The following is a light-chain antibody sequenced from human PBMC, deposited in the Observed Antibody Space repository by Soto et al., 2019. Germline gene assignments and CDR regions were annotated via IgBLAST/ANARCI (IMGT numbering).Light chain of an antibody. CDR2: DTS. CDR3: QQRSSWPT. Sequence: EIVLTQSPATLSLSPGERATLSCRASQSVSRYLAWYQQKPGQAPRLLIYDTSHRATGIPARFSGSGSGTDFTLTISSLEPEAFTVSYCQQRSSWPTFGGGTKVEIK. J-gene: IGKJ4*01. V-gene: IGKV3-11*01. CDR1: QSVSRY.